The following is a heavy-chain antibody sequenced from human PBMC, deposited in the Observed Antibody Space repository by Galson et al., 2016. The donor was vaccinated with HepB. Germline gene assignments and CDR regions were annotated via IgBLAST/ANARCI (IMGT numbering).Heavy chain of an antibody. CDR2: INTNTGNP. Sequence: SVKVSCKASGYSFNSYGLNWVRQAPGQGLEWMGWINTNTGNPTYAQGSTGRFVFSLDSSVSTAYLQISSLKAEDTAAYYCARVWRGGVIDTFYYYYYGMDVWGQGTTVTVSS. CDR3: ARVWRGGVIDTFYYYYYGMDV. J-gene: IGHJ6*02. CDR1: GYSFNSYG. D-gene: IGHD3-16*02. V-gene: IGHV7-4-1*02.